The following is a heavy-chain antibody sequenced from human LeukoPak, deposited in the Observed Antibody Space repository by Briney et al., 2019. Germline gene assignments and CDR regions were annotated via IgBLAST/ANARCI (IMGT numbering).Heavy chain of an antibody. CDR3: AKDGEMATPYYYYYGMDV. CDR1: GFTFDDYA. D-gene: IGHD5-24*01. J-gene: IGHJ6*02. V-gene: IGHV3-43*02. Sequence: GGSLRLSCAASGFTFDDYAMHLVRQAPGKGLQWVSLISGDGGSTYYADSVKGRFTISRDNSKNSLYLQMNSLRTEDTALYYCAKDGEMATPYYYYYGMDVWGQGTTVTVSS. CDR2: ISGDGGST.